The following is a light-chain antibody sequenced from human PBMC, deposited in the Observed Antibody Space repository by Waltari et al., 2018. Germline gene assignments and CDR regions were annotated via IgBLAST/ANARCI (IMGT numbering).Light chain of an antibody. J-gene: IGKJ2*03. CDR2: WAS. CDR1: RTVLYDSNNKNY. Sequence: DIVMTQSPDSLAVSLGERATINCKSSRTVLYDSNNKNYLAWYQQKPGQPPNLLIYWASTRKSGVPDRFSGSGSGTDFTLTISTLQAEDMAVYYCHQYYNTPYSYGQGTKLEIK. V-gene: IGKV4-1*01. CDR3: HQYYNTPYS.